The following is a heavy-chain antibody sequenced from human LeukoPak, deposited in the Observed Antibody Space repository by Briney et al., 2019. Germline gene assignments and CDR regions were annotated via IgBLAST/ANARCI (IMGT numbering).Heavy chain of an antibody. CDR1: VGSISSYY. V-gene: IGHV4-59*01. D-gene: IGHD5-12*01. CDR3: ARGGYSGYDSVYYMDV. Sequence: PSETLSLTCTVSVGSISSYYWSWIRQPPGKGLEWIGYIYYSGSTNYNPSLKGRVTISVDTSKNQFSLKLSSVTAADTAVYYCARGGYSGYDSVYYMDVWGKGTTVTVSS. CDR2: IYYSGST. J-gene: IGHJ6*03.